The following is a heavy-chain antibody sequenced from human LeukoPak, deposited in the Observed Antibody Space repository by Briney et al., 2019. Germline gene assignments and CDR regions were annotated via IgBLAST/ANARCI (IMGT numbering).Heavy chain of an antibody. V-gene: IGHV1-46*01. J-gene: IGHJ4*02. CDR3: ARAPPTYYYGSGRPDY. CDR2: SNPSGGRT. Sequence: ASVKVSCKASGYTFTSYYMHWVRQAPGQGLEWMGVSNPSGGRTTYAQKFQGRVTMTRDTSISTAYMELSRLRSDDTAVYYCARAPPTYYYGSGRPDYWGQGTLVTVSS. D-gene: IGHD3-10*01. CDR1: GYTFTSYY.